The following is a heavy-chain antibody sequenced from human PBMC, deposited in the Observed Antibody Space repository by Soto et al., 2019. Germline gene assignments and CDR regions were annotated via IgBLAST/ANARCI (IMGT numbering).Heavy chain of an antibody. D-gene: IGHD4-17*01. CDR2: IYYSGST. V-gene: IGHV4-39*01. CDR1: GGSISSSSYY. J-gene: IGHJ6*02. Sequence: QLQLQESGPGLVKPSETLSLTCTVSGGSISSSSYYWGWIRQPPGKGLEWIGSIYYSGSTYYNPSLKSRVTISVDTSKNQFSLKLSSVTAADTAVYYCARLATTVTTFGDYYGMDVWGQGTTVTVSS. CDR3: ARLATTVTTFGDYYGMDV.